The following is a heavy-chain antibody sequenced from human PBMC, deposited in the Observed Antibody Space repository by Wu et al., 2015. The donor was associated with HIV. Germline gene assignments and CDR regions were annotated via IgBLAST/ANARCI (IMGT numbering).Heavy chain of an antibody. CDR2: ISAYNGNT. D-gene: IGHD2-2*01. Sequence: QVQLVQSGAEVKKPGASVKVSCKASGYTFTSYGISWVRQAPGQGLEWMGWISAYNGNTNYAQKLQGRVTMTTDTSTSTAYMELRSLRSDDTAVYYCARVYRLDIVVVPAAMFDYWGQGTLVTVSS. CDR3: ARVYRLDIVVVPAAMFDY. J-gene: IGHJ4*02. V-gene: IGHV1-18*01. CDR1: GYTFTSYG.